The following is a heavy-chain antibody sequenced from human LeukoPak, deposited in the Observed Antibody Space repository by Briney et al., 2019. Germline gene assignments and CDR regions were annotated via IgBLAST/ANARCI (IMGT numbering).Heavy chain of an antibody. CDR3: AKDLLYDSSGYYWVYGMDV. CDR2: ISGSGGST. CDR1: GFTFSSYS. Sequence: KAGGSLRLSGAASGFTFSSYSMNWVRQAPGKGLEWVSAISGSGGSTYYADSVKGRFTISRDNSKNTLYLQMNSLRAEDTAVYYCAKDLLYDSSGYYWVYGMDVWGQGTTVTVSS. D-gene: IGHD3-22*01. V-gene: IGHV3-23*01. J-gene: IGHJ6*02.